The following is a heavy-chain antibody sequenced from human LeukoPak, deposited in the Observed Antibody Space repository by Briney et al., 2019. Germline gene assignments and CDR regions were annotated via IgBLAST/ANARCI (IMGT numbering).Heavy chain of an antibody. Sequence: SVKVSCKASGGTFSSYAISWVRQAPGQGLEWMGGIIPIFGTANYARKFQGRVTITADESTSTAYMELSSLRSEDTAVYYCARDKAPGGSYGYALDYWGQGTLVTVSS. D-gene: IGHD5-18*01. CDR1: GGTFSSYA. CDR3: ARDKAPGGSYGYALDY. J-gene: IGHJ4*02. CDR2: IIPIFGTA. V-gene: IGHV1-69*13.